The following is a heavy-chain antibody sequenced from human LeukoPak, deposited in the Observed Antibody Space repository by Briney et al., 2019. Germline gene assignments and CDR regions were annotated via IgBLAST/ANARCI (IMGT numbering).Heavy chain of an antibody. CDR1: GGTFTSYT. J-gene: IGHJ6*03. Sequence: SVKVSCKASGGTFTSYTFSWVRQAPGQGLEWMGGIIPIFGTANYAQKFQGRVTITADESTSTAYMELSRLRSDDTAVYYCARGLRGYYYYMDVWGKGTTVTISS. CDR3: ARGLRGYYYYMDV. V-gene: IGHV1-69*13. CDR2: IIPIFGTA. D-gene: IGHD4-17*01.